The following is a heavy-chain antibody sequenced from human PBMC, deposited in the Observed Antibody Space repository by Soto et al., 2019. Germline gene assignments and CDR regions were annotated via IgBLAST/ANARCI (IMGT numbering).Heavy chain of an antibody. CDR2: IIPIFDTA. J-gene: IGHJ6*02. CDR1: GGTFINSA. V-gene: IGHV1-69*06. CDR3: AREKGPFSDVETVNV. Sequence: QVQLVQSGAEVKKPGSSVKVSCKTSGGTFINSAINWVRQAPGQGLEWMGGIIPIFDTANYAQKFQGRVTITADKSTTTVYMELNSLRSEDTAVYYCAREKGPFSDVETVNVWGQVTTVTVSS. D-gene: IGHD5-18*01.